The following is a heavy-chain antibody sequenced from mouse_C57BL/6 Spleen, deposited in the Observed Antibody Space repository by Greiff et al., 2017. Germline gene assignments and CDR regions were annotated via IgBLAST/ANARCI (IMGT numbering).Heavy chain of an antibody. Sequence: VQLQQSGAELVRPGTSVKVSCKASGYAFTNYLIEWVKQRPGQGLEWIGVINPGSGGTNYNEKFKGKATLTADKSSSTAYMQLSSLTSEDSAVYFCARRSNYNYFDYWGQGTTLTVSS. J-gene: IGHJ2*01. CDR3: ARRSNYNYFDY. CDR1: GYAFTNYL. CDR2: INPGSGGT. V-gene: IGHV1-54*01. D-gene: IGHD2-5*01.